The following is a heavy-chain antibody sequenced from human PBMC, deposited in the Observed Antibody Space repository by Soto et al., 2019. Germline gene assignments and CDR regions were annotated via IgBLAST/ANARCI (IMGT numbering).Heavy chain of an antibody. CDR2: INPNSGGT. Sequence: QVQLVQSGAEVKKPGASVKVSCKASGYTFTGYYMHWVRQAPGQGLEWMGWINPNSGGTNYAQKLQGWVTMTRDTSISTAYMELSRLRSDDTAVYYCARELYSSSNFDYWGQGTLVTVSS. J-gene: IGHJ4*02. V-gene: IGHV1-2*04. CDR3: ARELYSSSNFDY. CDR1: GYTFTGYY. D-gene: IGHD6-6*01.